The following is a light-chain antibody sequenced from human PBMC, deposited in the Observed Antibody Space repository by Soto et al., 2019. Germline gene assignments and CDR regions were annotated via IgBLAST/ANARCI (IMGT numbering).Light chain of an antibody. V-gene: IGLV2-23*02. Sequence: QSALTQPASVSGSPGQSITISCTGTSSDVGSYNLVSWYQHHPGKGPQLMIYEVSKRPSGVSNRFSGSKSGNTASLTISGLQAEDVADYYCCSYAGSSTPYVFGTGTKVTVL. J-gene: IGLJ1*01. CDR2: EVS. CDR1: SSDVGSYNL. CDR3: CSYAGSSTPYV.